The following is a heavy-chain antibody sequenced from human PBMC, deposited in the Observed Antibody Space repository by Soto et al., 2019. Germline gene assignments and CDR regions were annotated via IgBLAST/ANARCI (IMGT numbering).Heavy chain of an antibody. V-gene: IGHV1-69*13. D-gene: IGHD6-6*01. CDR1: GGTFSSYA. CDR3: ARDDGSSPMYYYYGMDV. Sequence: SVEVSCKASGGTFSSYAISWVRQAPGQGLEWMGGIIPIFGTANYAQKFQGRVTITADESTSTAYMELSSLRSEDTAVYYCARDDGSSPMYYYYGMDVWGQGTTVTVPS. J-gene: IGHJ6*02. CDR2: IIPIFGTA.